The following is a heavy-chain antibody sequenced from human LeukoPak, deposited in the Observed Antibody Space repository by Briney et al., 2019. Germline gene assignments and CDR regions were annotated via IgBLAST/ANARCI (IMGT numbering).Heavy chain of an antibody. D-gene: IGHD3-22*01. CDR2: ISYDGSNK. Sequence: PGGSLRLSCAASGFTFSSYGMHWVRQAPGKGLEWVAVISYDGSNKYYADSVEGRLTISRDNSKNTLYLQMNSLRAEDTAVYYCARPYYYDSSGHDAFDIWGQGTMVTVSS. J-gene: IGHJ3*02. V-gene: IGHV3-30*03. CDR1: GFTFSSYG. CDR3: ARPYYYDSSGHDAFDI.